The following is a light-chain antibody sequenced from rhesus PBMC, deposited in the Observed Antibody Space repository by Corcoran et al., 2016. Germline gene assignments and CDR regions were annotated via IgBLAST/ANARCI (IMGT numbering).Light chain of an antibody. CDR3: QQYISRPYS. CDR2: KAS. CDR1: QGIINW. Sequence: DIQMTQSPSSLSASVGDTVAITCRASQGIINWLAWYQQKPGKAPKLLISKASTLQSGVPSRFSGSGSGTEFPLTISSLQSEDVAAYYCQQYISRPYSFGQGTKVEIK. J-gene: IGKJ2*01. V-gene: IGKV1-22*01.